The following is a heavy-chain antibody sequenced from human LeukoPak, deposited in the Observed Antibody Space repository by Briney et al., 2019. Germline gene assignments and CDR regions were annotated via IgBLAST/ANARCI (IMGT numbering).Heavy chain of an antibody. V-gene: IGHV3-53*01. J-gene: IGHJ4*02. CDR2: IYSGGST. CDR3: ARAFYSSSWYGGYYFDY. CDR1: GFTFSSNY. D-gene: IGHD6-13*01. Sequence: GGSLRLSCAASGFTFSSNYMSWVRQAPGKGLEWVSVIYSGGSTYYADSVKGRFTISRDNSKNTLYLQMNSLRAEDTAVYYCARAFYSSSWYGGYYFDYWGQGTLVTVSS.